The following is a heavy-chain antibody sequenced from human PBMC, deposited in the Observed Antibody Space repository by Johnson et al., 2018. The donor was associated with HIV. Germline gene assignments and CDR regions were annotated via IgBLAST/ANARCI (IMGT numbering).Heavy chain of an antibody. J-gene: IGHJ3*02. CDR1: GFTISTFW. Sequence: VQLVESGGALVQPGGSLRLSCEVSGFTISTFWMHWVRQVPGKALMWVSRISGDGSSSSYADSVKGRFTISRDNAKNTLYLQLNSLRVEDTALYYCARGDLAAAGNGAFDIWGQGTMVTVSS. D-gene: IGHD6-13*01. CDR3: ARGDLAAAGNGAFDI. CDR2: ISGDGSSS. V-gene: IGHV3-74*02.